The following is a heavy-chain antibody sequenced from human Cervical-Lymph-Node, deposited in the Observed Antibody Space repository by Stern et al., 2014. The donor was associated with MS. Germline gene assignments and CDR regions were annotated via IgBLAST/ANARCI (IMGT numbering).Heavy chain of an antibody. D-gene: IGHD6-13*01. CDR3: ARDWGGDSSSWYTN. V-gene: IGHV3-33*01. Sequence: DQLVESGGGVVQPGRSLRLSCAASGFTFSSYGMHWVRQAPGKGLEWVAVIWYDGSNKYYADSVKGRFTISRDNSKNTLYLQMNSLRAEDTAVYYCARDWGGDSSSWYTNWGQGTLVTVSS. J-gene: IGHJ4*02. CDR2: IWYDGSNK. CDR1: GFTFSSYG.